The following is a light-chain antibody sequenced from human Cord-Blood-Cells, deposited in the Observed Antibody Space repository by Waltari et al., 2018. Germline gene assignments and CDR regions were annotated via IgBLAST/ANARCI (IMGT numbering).Light chain of an antibody. CDR1: QSVSSSY. CDR3: QQYGSSPPLT. J-gene: IGKJ4*01. Sequence: EIVLTQSPGTLSLSPGERATLSRRASQSVSSSYLAWYQQKPGQAPRLLIYGASSRATGIPDRFSGSGSGTDFTLTISRLEPEDFAVYYCQQYGSSPPLTFGGGPRWRSN. CDR2: GAS. V-gene: IGKV3-20*01.